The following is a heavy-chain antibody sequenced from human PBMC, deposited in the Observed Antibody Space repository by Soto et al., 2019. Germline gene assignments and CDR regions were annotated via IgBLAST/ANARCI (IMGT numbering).Heavy chain of an antibody. D-gene: IGHD2-21*02. J-gene: IGHJ6*02. CDR1: GGTFSSYA. Sequence: QVQLVQSGAEVKKPGSSVKVSCKASGGTFSSYAISWVRQAPGQGLEWMGGIIPIFGTADYAEKFQGRVTVNADESTSTAYMELSSLRSEDTAVHYCARQGDPGGYYYYGMDVWGQGTTVTVSS. CDR3: ARQGDPGGYYYYGMDV. V-gene: IGHV1-69*12. CDR2: IIPIFGTA.